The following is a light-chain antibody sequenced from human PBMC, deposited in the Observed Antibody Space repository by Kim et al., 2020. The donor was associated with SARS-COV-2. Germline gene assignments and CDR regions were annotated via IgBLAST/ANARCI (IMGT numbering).Light chain of an antibody. Sequence: GQRVTISCSGSSSNIGRYGANWYQQLPGTAPKLLIYKNNQRPSGVPDRFSGSRSGTSASLAISGLQSEDEADYYCAAWDDSLNERVFGGGTKVTVL. CDR2: KNN. J-gene: IGLJ3*02. CDR1: SSNIGRYG. V-gene: IGLV1-44*01. CDR3: AAWDDSLNERV.